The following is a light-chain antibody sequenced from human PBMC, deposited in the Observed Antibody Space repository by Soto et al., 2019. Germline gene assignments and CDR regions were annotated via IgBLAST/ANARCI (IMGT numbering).Light chain of an antibody. V-gene: IGKV3-15*01. Sequence: EIVMTQSPATLSVSPGERATFSCRASQSVNSNLAWYQQKPGQAPRLLIYGASTRATGIPARFSGSGSGTEFTLTSSSLQSEDLAVYYCQQYKNWRTFGQGTKLEIK. CDR2: GAS. CDR1: QSVNSN. CDR3: QQYKNWRT. J-gene: IGKJ2*01.